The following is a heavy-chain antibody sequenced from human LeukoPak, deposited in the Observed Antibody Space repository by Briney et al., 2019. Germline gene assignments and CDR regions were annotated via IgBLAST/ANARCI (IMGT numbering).Heavy chain of an antibody. V-gene: IGHV1-8*01. J-gene: IGHJ6*03. CDR2: MNPNSGNT. CDR1: GYTFTSYD. D-gene: IGHD3-9*01. CDR3: ARVSDYDILTGYYTNYMDV. Sequence: GASVKVSCKASGYTFTSYDINWVRQATGQGLEWMGWMNPNSGNTGYAQKFQGRVTMTRNTSISTAYMELSSLRSEDTAVYYCARVSDYDILTGYYTNYMDVWGEGTTVTVSS.